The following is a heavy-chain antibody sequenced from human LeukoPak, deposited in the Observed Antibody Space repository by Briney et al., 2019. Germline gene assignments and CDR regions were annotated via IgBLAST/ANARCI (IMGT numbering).Heavy chain of an antibody. CDR3: ARDGATEGYYYFDY. J-gene: IGHJ4*02. CDR2: MNPNSGNT. Sequence: ASVKVSCKASGYTFTSYDINWVRQATGQGLEWMGWMNPNSGNTGYAQKFQGRVTITRDTSASTTYMELSSLRSEDTAVYYCARDGATEGYYYFDYWGQGTLVTVSS. V-gene: IGHV1-8*01. D-gene: IGHD1-26*01. CDR1: GYTFTSYD.